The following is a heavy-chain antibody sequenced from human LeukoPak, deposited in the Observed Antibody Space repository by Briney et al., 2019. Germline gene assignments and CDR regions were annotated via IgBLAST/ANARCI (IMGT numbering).Heavy chain of an antibody. D-gene: IGHD2/OR15-2a*01. CDR1: GVIISSYA. CDR2: INGRGDNT. J-gene: IGHJ5*02. CDR3: AKDRVSPRFNWFAP. Sequence: GGSLRLSCAASGVIISSYAMSWVRQAPGKGLEWVSAINGRGDNTYYADFVKGRFTISRDNSKSTVYLQINSLRTEDTAVYYCAKDRVSPRFNWFAPWGQGTLVTVSS. V-gene: IGHV3-23*01.